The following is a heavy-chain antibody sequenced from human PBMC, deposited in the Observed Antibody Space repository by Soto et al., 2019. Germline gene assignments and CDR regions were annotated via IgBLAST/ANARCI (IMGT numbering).Heavy chain of an antibody. CDR1: DGSSNNYY. V-gene: IGHV4-34*01. CDR2: INHSGST. J-gene: IGHJ4*02. CDR3: ARGGLIRGVLYY. D-gene: IGHD3-10*01. Sequence: QVQLQQWGAGLLKPSETLSLTCAVYDGSSNNYYWSWIRQPPGKGLEWIGEINHSGSTNYNASLKSRVNISEDTSKKQFSLELRFVTAAETAVYYWARGGLIRGVLYYWGQGTLVTVSS.